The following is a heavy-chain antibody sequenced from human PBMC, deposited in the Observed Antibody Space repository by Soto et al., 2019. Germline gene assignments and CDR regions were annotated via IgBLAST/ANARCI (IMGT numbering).Heavy chain of an antibody. Sequence: PSDTLSLTCTVSGVSISSGGYYWSWIRQHPGKGLEWIGYIYYSGSTYYNPSLKSRVTISVDTSKNQFSLKLSSVTAADTAVYYCARRHYGVIPFDYWGQGTLVTVSS. CDR2: IYYSGST. CDR1: GVSISSGGYY. D-gene: IGHD4-17*01. CDR3: ARRHYGVIPFDY. J-gene: IGHJ4*02. V-gene: IGHV4-31*03.